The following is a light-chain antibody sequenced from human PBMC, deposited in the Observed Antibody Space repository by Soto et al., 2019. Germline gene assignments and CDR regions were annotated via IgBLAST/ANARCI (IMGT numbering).Light chain of an antibody. J-gene: IGKJ1*01. V-gene: IGKV1-5*01. CDR2: DAS. CDR1: QSISSW. Sequence: DIQMTQSPSTLSASVGDRVTITCRASQSISSWLAWYQQKPGKAPKLLIYDASSLESGVPSRFSGSESGTEFTLTISRLQPDDFATYSCQQYNSYSTFGQGTKVEIK. CDR3: QQYNSYST.